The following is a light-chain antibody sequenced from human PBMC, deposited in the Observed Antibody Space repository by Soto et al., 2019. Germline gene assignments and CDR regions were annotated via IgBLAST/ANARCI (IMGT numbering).Light chain of an antibody. V-gene: IGKV1-5*01. Sequence: DIPMTQSPSILSASVGDRVTITCRASQSISSWLAWYQQKPGKAPKLLIYDASSLESGVPSRFSGIGSGTEFTLTITRLQPDDFANYYCQQYDSYAWTVGQGTKVEIK. CDR1: QSISSW. CDR3: QQYDSYAWT. J-gene: IGKJ1*01. CDR2: DAS.